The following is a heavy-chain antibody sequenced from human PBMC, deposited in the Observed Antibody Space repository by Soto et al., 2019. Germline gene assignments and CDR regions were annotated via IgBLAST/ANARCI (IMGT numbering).Heavy chain of an antibody. CDR1: GYTFTSYG. J-gene: IGHJ4*02. CDR3: ARDMRTMVRGAYYY. Sequence: GASVKVSCKASGYTFTSYGISWVRQAPGQGLEWMGWISAYNGNTNYAQKLQGRVTMTTDTSTSTAYMELRSLRSDDTAVYYCARDMRTMVRGAYYYWGQGTLVTVSS. V-gene: IGHV1-18*01. CDR2: ISAYNGNT. D-gene: IGHD3-10*01.